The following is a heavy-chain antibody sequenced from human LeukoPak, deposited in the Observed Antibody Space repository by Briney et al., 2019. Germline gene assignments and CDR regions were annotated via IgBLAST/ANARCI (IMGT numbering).Heavy chain of an antibody. V-gene: IGHV4-34*01. CDR3: ARGGWSMDY. J-gene: IGHJ4*02. Sequence: ASETLSLTCAVYGGSFSGYYWSWIRQPPGKGLEWIGEINHSGSTNYNPSLKSRVTISVDTSKNQFSLKLSSVTAADTAVYYCARGGWSMDYWGQGALVTVSS. D-gene: IGHD6-19*01. CDR2: INHSGST. CDR1: GGSFSGYY.